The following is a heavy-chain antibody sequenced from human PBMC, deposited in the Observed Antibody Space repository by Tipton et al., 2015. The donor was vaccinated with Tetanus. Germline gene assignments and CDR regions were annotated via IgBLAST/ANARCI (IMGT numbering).Heavy chain of an antibody. J-gene: IGHJ4*02. CDR3: ARGVTDGYNRRFDY. V-gene: IGHV4-61*01. CDR1: GGSVSSGSYY. CDR2: ILYGKST. D-gene: IGHD5-24*01. Sequence: GLVKPSETLSLTCTVSGGSVSSGSYYWSWVRQPPGKGLEYIGYILYGKSTHYNPSLKSRLTMSGDPAKNQFSLRLSSVTAADTAVYYCARGVTDGYNRRFDYWGQGTLVAVSP.